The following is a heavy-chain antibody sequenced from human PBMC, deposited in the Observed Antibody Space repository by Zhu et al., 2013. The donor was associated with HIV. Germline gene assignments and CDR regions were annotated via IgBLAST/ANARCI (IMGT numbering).Heavy chain of an antibody. Sequence: QVQLVQSGAEVKKPGASVKVSCKASGYTFINYGISWVRQGPWTRALSGWEWISAYNGNTNYAQKLQGRVTMTTDTSTSTAYMELRSLRSDDTAVYYCARSTAARRRVYGWFDSWGQGTLSPSPQ. V-gene: IGHV1-18*01. CDR1: GYTFINYG. CDR2: ISAYNGNT. J-gene: IGHJ5*01. D-gene: IGHD6-6*01. CDR3: ARSTAARRRVYGWFDS.